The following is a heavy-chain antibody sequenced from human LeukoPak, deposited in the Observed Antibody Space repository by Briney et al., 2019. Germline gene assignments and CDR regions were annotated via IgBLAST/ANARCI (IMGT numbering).Heavy chain of an antibody. D-gene: IGHD3-10*01. CDR3: ARAVGYYSPSGH. Sequence: GASVKVSCKASGYTFTGYYMHWARQAPGQGLEWMGWINPNSGGTNYAQQFQGRVTMTRDTSISTAYMELSRLRSDDTAVYYCARAVGYYSPSGHWGQGTLVTVSS. V-gene: IGHV1-2*02. CDR1: GYTFTGYY. J-gene: IGHJ1*01. CDR2: INPNSGGT.